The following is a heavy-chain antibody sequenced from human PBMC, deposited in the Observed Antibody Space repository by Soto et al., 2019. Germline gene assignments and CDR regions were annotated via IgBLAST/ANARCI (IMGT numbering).Heavy chain of an antibody. CDR3: ARRYYYDSGWFDP. CDR1: GDSITSSSHY. CDR2: IYYDGNT. J-gene: IGHJ5*02. V-gene: IGHV4-39*07. D-gene: IGHD3-22*01. Sequence: PSETLSLTCTVSGDSITSSSHYWGWIRQPPGKGLECIANIYYDGNTYYNPSLKSRVAISLDTSKNQFSLKLSSVTAADTAVYYCARRYYYDSGWFDPWGQGTLVTVSS.